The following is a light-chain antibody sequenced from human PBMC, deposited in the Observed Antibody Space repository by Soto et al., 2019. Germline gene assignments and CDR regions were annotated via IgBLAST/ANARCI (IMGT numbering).Light chain of an antibody. CDR2: KAS. J-gene: IGKJ1*01. Sequence: DIQMTQSPSTLSASVGDRVTITCRASQSISSWLAWYQQKPGRAPKLLIYKASSLETGVPSRFSGSGSGTEFTLIISSLQPDDFASYYCQQYGSSSPWTFGQGTRWKSN. CDR1: QSISSW. V-gene: IGKV1-5*03. CDR3: QQYGSSSPWT.